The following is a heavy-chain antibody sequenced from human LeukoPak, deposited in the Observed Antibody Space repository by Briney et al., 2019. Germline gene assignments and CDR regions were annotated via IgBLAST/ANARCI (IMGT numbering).Heavy chain of an antibody. CDR3: AKDAMEDDKLDY. J-gene: IGHJ4*02. CDR1: GFTFSSYG. CDR2: ISYDGSNN. Sequence: PGGSLRLSCAASGFTFSSYGMHWVRQAPGKGLEWVAVISYDGSNNYYADSVKGRFTISRDNSKNTLYLQMNSLRAEDTAVYYCAKDAMEDDKLDYWGQGTLVTVSS. V-gene: IGHV3-30*18. D-gene: IGHD3-22*01.